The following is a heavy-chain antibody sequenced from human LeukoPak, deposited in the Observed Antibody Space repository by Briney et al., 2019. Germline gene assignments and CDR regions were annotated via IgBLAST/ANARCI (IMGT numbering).Heavy chain of an antibody. D-gene: IGHD3-22*01. CDR3: ARDPSHYYDSSGGPGVDY. CDR1: GYSISSGYY. Sequence: ASETLSLTCTVSGYSISSGYYWGWIRQPPGKGLEWIGSIYHSGSTYYNPSLKSRVTISVDTSKNQFSLKLSSVTAADTAVYYCARDPSHYYDSSGGPGVDYWGQGTLVTVSS. CDR2: IYHSGST. V-gene: IGHV4-38-2*02. J-gene: IGHJ4*02.